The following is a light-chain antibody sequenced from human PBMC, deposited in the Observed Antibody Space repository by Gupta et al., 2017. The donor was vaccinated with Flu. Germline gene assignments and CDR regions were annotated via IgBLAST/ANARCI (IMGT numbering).Light chain of an antibody. V-gene: IGKV1-39*01. CDR2: AAS. Sequence: PPSLSASGEDRVTITCRRSQGVSNFLHWYQQKPGKAPKLLIYAASTLHSGVPARFSGSGSGTEFTLTINSLRPEDFATYYCQQGCSLPQTFGRGTKVEIK. J-gene: IGKJ4*01. CDR1: QGVSNF. CDR3: QQGCSLPQT.